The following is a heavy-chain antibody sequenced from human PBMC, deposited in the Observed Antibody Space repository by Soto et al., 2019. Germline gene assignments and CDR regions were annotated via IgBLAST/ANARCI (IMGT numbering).Heavy chain of an antibody. Sequence: QVQLQESGPGLVKPSGALSLTCAVSGGSISSSNWWSWVRQPPGKGLEWIGEIFHNGNTYSNPSLTGRVTMSVDKSKNHFSLNLNPVTTADTAVYYCASRSYAMDVWGQGTTVTVSS. CDR3: ASRSYAMDV. V-gene: IGHV4-4*02. J-gene: IGHJ6*02. CDR1: GGSISSSNW. CDR2: IFHNGNT.